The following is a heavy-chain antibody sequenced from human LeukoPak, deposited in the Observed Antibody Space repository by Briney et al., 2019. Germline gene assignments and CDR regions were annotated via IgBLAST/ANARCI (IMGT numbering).Heavy chain of an antibody. Sequence: PGGSLRLSCAASGFTFSSYSMNWVRQAPGEGLEWVSSISSSSSYIYYADSVKGRFTISRDNAKNSLYLQMNSLRAEDTAVYYCARDPGGVVPEALDYWGQGTLVTVSS. CDR2: ISSSSSYI. CDR1: GFTFSSYS. V-gene: IGHV3-21*01. J-gene: IGHJ4*02. CDR3: ARDPGGVVPEALDY. D-gene: IGHD2-2*01.